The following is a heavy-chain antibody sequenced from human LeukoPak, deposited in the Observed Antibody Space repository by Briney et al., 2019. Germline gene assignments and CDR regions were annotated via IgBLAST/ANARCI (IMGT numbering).Heavy chain of an antibody. CDR1: GFTFSSYS. CDR3: AKDRTVGASYWYFDL. V-gene: IGHV3-21*04. D-gene: IGHD1-26*01. J-gene: IGHJ2*01. CDR2: ISSSSSYI. Sequence: GGSLRLSCAASGFTFSSYSMNWVRQAPGKGLEWVSSISSSSSYIYYADSVKGRFTISRDNAKNSLYLHMNTLRAEDTAIYYCAKDRTVGASYWYFDLWGRGTLVTVSS.